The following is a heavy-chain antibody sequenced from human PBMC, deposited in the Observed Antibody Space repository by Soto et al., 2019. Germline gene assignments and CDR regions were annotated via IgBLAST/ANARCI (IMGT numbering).Heavy chain of an antibody. Sequence: QVQLVESGGGVVQPGRSLRLSCAASGFSFSTYGMHWVRQAPGKGLEWVAAMSYDGSNTYYADSVKGRFTISRDNSENTLYLQMNSLRAEDTAVYYCAKEGSGASRLLYYYGMDVWGQGTTVTVSS. CDR1: GFSFSTYG. J-gene: IGHJ6*02. CDR3: AKEGSGASRLLYYYGMDV. V-gene: IGHV3-30*18. D-gene: IGHD6-6*01. CDR2: MSYDGSNT.